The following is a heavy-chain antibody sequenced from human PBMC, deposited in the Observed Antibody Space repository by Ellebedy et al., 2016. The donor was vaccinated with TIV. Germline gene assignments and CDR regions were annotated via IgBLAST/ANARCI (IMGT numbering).Heavy chain of an antibody. D-gene: IGHD3-16*01. Sequence: AASVKVSCKASGGTFSSYAISWVRQAPGQGLEWMGGIIPIFGTANYAQKFQGRVTITADESTSTAYMELSSLRSEDTAVYYCAVTDYDYVWGSYTDAFDIWGQGTMVTVSS. CDR1: GGTFSSYA. CDR2: IIPIFGTA. J-gene: IGHJ3*02. CDR3: AVTDYDYVWGSYTDAFDI. V-gene: IGHV1-69*13.